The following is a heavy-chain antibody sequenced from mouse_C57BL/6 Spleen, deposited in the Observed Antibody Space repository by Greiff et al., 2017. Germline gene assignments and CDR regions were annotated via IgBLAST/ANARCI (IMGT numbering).Heavy chain of an antibody. Sequence: QVQLQQPGAELVRPGTSVKLSCKASGYTFTSYWMHWVKQRPGQGLEWIGVIDPSDSYTNYNQKFKGKATLTVDTSSCTAYMQLSSLTSEDSAVYYCARSNYGSSSYYFDYWGQGTTLTVSS. CDR3: ARSNYGSSSYYFDY. CDR1: GYTFTSYW. V-gene: IGHV1-59*01. J-gene: IGHJ2*01. D-gene: IGHD1-1*01. CDR2: IDPSDSYT.